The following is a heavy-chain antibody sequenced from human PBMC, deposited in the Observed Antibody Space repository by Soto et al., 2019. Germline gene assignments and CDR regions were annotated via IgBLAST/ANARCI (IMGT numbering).Heavy chain of an antibody. V-gene: IGHV4-59*01. Sequence: PETLSLTCTVSGGSISSYYWSWIRQPPGKGLEWIGYIYYSGSTNYNPSLKSRVTISVDTSKNQFSLKLSSVTAADTAVYYCARPHYDSSGIDAFDIWGQGTMVTVS. CDR1: GGSISSYY. D-gene: IGHD3-22*01. CDR2: IYYSGST. J-gene: IGHJ3*02. CDR3: ARPHYDSSGIDAFDI.